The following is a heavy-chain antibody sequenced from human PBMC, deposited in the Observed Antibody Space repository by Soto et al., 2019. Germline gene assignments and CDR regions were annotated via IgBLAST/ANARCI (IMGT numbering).Heavy chain of an antibody. CDR2: ISGGGGST. CDR3: AKDTSGDYDFYYYYYYMDV. CDR1: GFTFSSYA. Sequence: GGSLRLSCAASGFTFSSYAMSWVRQAPGKGLEWVSAISGGGGSTYYADSVKGRFTISSDNSKNTLYLQMNSLRAEDTAVYYCAKDTSGDYDFYYYYYYMDVWGKGTTVTVSS. D-gene: IGHD5-12*01. V-gene: IGHV3-23*01. J-gene: IGHJ6*03.